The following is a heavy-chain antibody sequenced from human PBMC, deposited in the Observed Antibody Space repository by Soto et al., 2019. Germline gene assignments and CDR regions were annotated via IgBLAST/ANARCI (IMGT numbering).Heavy chain of an antibody. V-gene: IGHV4-34*01. CDR1: GRSFSGYY. J-gene: IGHJ4*02. Sequence: PSETLSLTCALYGRSFSGYYWSWIRQPPGKGLEWIGEINQSGSTNYNPSLKSRVTISLDTSKNQFSLKLSSVTAAATAVYYCGRRTFRRYYDSSGYSAFDYWGQGTLVT. CDR3: GRRTFRRYYDSSGYSAFDY. D-gene: IGHD3-22*01. CDR2: INQSGST.